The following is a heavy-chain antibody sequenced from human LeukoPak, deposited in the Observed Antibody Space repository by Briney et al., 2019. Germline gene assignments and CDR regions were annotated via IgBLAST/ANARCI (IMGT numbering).Heavy chain of an antibody. D-gene: IGHD5-18*01. CDR2: MSPNNGDT. CDR1: GYTFTNYD. J-gene: IGHJ4*02. CDR3: ARVSDSAGGYFY. Sequence: GASVKVSCKTSGYTFTNYDINWVRQATGQGLEWLGWMSPNNGDTGYAQKFQGRVTMTRDTSTNTAYMELSGLTSEDTAVYYCARVSDSAGGYFYWGQGTLVTVSS. V-gene: IGHV1-8*01.